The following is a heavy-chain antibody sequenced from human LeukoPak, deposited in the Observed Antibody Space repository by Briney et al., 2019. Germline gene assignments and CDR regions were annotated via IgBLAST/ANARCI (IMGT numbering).Heavy chain of an antibody. CDR1: GYTFTSYD. J-gene: IGHJ5*02. V-gene: IGHV1-8*01. D-gene: IGHD3-9*01. CDR3: ARTNYEILTGPNWFDP. Sequence: ASVKVSCKASGYTFTSYDINWVRQATGQGLEWMGWTNPNSGNTGYAQKFQGRITMTRNTSISTAYMELSSLRSEDTAMYYCARTNYEILTGPNWFDPWGQGTLVTVSS. CDR2: TNPNSGNT.